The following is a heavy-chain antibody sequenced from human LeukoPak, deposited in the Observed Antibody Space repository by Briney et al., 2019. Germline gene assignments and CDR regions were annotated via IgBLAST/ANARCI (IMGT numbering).Heavy chain of an antibody. V-gene: IGHV4-34*01. J-gene: IGHJ6*02. CDR1: GGSFSGQY. D-gene: IGHD4-11*01. CDR3: ARDRYSNSFYYYYAMDV. Sequence: SETLSLTCAVFGGSFSGQYWSWIRQPPGKGLEWIGEINHRGSTTYNPSLKSRVTISVDTSKSQSSLKVRSLTAADTAVYYCARDRYSNSFYYYYAMDVWGQGTTVTVSS. CDR2: INHRGST.